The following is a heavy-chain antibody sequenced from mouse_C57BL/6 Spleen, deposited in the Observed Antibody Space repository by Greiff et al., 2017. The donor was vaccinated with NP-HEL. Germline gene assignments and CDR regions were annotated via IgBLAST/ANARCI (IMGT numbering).Heavy chain of an antibody. J-gene: IGHJ2*01. CDR1: GYTFTSYW. CDR2: IDPSDSYT. D-gene: IGHD3-2*02. V-gene: IGHV1-59*01. CDR3: ARGSSGYPY. Sequence: VQLQQPGAELVRPGTSVKLSCKASGYTFTSYWMHWVKQRPGQGLEWIGVIDPSDSYTNYNQKFKGKATLTVDTSSSTAYMQLSSLTSEDSAVYYCARGSSGYPYWGQGTTLTVSS.